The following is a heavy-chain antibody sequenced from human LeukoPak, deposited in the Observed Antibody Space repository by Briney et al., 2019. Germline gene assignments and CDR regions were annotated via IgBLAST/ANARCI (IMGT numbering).Heavy chain of an antibody. J-gene: IGHJ5*02. Sequence: SETLSLTCTASGGSISSYYWSWIRQPAGKGLEWIGRIYTSGSTNYNPSLKSRVTMSVDTSKNQFSLKLSSVTAADTAVYYCARDTYGSGSSTFDPWGQGTLVTVSS. CDR2: IYTSGST. CDR3: ARDTYGSGSSTFDP. CDR1: GGSISSYY. V-gene: IGHV4-4*07. D-gene: IGHD3-10*01.